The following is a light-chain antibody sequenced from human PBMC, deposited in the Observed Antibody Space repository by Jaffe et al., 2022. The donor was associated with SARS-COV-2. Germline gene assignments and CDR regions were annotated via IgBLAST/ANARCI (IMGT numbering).Light chain of an antibody. CDR2: DVS. J-gene: IGLJ3*02. Sequence: QSALTQPRSVSGSPGQSVTISCTGTSSDVGGYNYVSWYHHHPGKAPKLMIYDVSKRPSGVPDRFSGSKSGNTASLTISGLQVEDEADYYCCSYAGSWLFGGGTKLTVL. CDR3: CSYAGSWL. V-gene: IGLV2-11*01. CDR1: SSDVGGYNY.